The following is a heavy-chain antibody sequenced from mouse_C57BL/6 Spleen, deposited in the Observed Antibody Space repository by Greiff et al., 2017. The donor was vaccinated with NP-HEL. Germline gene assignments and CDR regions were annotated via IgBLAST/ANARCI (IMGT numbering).Heavy chain of an antibody. CDR1: GFTFSSYA. Sequence: EVKVEESGEGLVKPGGSLKLSCAASGFTFSSYAMSWVRQTPEKRLEWVAYISSGGDYIYYADTVKGRFTIYRDNARNTLYLQMSSLKSEDTAMYYCTRDYYGSSLDVWGTGTTVTVSS. CDR3: TRDYYGSSLDV. CDR2: ISSGGDYI. J-gene: IGHJ1*03. D-gene: IGHD1-1*01. V-gene: IGHV5-9-1*02.